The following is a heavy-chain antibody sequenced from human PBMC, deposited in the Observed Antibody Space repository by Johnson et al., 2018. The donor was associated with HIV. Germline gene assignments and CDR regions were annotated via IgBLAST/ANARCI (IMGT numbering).Heavy chain of an antibody. V-gene: IGHV3-20*04. J-gene: IGHJ3*02. CDR3: ARGAYSSSWHASDASDI. Sequence: VQVVESGGGVVQPGRSLRLSCEASGFTFDDYGMTWVRQAPGKGLEWVSGIDWNGGSSGYADSVKGRFSISRDNGKNSLYLQMNSLRAEDTALYYCARGAYSSSWHASDASDIWGQGTMVTVSS. CDR1: GFTFDDYG. D-gene: IGHD6-13*01. CDR2: IDWNGGSS.